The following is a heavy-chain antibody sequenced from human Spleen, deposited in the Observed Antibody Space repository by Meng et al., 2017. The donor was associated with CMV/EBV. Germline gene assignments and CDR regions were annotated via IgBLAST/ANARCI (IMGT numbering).Heavy chain of an antibody. Sequence: SGYTFTNYWIGWVRQLPGKGLEWMGIIYPGDSDTRYSPSFQGQVTLSVDKSISTAHLQWSSLKASDTAMYYCATSSGYSSPGDAFNVWGQGTLVTVS. CDR1: GYTFTNYW. CDR3: ATSSGYSSPGDAFNV. J-gene: IGHJ3*01. V-gene: IGHV5-51*01. D-gene: IGHD6-13*01. CDR2: IYPGDSDT.